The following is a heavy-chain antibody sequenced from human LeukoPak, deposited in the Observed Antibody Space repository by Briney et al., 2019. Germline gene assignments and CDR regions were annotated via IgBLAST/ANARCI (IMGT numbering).Heavy chain of an antibody. J-gene: IGHJ4*02. CDR1: GFTFSSYW. V-gene: IGHV3-74*01. D-gene: IGHD6-19*01. CDR3: ARVIAVAGNYYFDY. CDR2: INSDGSST. Sequence: GGSLRLSCAASGFTFSSYWMHWVRHAPGKGLVWVSRINSDGSSTSYADSVKGRFTISRDNAKNTLYLQMNSLRAEDTAVYYCARVIAVAGNYYFDYWGQGTLVTVSS.